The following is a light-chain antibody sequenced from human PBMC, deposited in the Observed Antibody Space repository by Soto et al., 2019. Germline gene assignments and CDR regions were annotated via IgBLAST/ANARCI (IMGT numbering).Light chain of an antibody. J-gene: IGLJ1*01. Sequence: QSALTQPASVSGSPGQSITISCTGTSSDVGGYNSVSWYRQDPGKAPKLIIYDVTNRPSGVSNRFSGSKSGNTASLTISGIQAEDEGDYYCGSITRSSTSVFGTGTKLTVL. V-gene: IGLV2-14*01. CDR3: GSITRSSTSV. CDR2: DVT. CDR1: SSDVGGYNS.